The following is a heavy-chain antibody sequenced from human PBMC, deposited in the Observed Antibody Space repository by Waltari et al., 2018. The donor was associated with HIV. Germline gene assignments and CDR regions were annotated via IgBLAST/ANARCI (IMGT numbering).Heavy chain of an antibody. J-gene: IGHJ6*02. D-gene: IGHD3-9*01. CDR1: GLTFEDYA. CDR3: AKASRSTFDGYGMDV. V-gene: IGHV3-43D*04. Sequence: EVQLVESGGVVVQPGGSLRLSCAASGLTFEDYAMHWVRQAPGKGLEWVSLISWNGGNTLYADSVKGRFTISRDNSKNSLYLQMNSLRAEDTALYYCAKASRSTFDGYGMDVWGQGTTVTVSS. CDR2: ISWNGGNT.